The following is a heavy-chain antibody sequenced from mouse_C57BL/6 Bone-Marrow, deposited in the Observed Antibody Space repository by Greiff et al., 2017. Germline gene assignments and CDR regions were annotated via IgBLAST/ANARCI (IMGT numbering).Heavy chain of an antibody. CDR1: GYTFTDYY. CDR3: ARGGPVVVAHFDD. Sequence: EVQLQQSGPVLVKPGASVKMSCKASGYTFTDYYMNWVKQSHGKSLEWIGVINPYNGGTSYNQKFKGKATLTVDKSSSTAYMQLNSLTSEDSAVXCCARGGPVVVAHFDDGGKGTTLTVSS. CDR2: INPYNGGT. V-gene: IGHV1-19*01. D-gene: IGHD1-1*01. J-gene: IGHJ2*01.